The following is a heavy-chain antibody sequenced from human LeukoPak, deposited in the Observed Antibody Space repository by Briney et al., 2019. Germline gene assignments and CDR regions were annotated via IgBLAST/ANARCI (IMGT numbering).Heavy chain of an antibody. J-gene: IGHJ6*02. CDR2: ISGSGGST. CDR1: GFTFSSYA. V-gene: IGHV3-23*01. Sequence: HSGGSLRLSCAASGFTFSSYAMSWVRQAPGKGLEWVSAISGSGGSTYYADSVKGRFTTSRDNSKNTLYLQMNSLRAEDTAVYYCAKDSSSGYSYYYYYGMDVWGQGTTVTVSS. CDR3: AKDSSSGYSYYYYYGMDV. D-gene: IGHD3-3*01.